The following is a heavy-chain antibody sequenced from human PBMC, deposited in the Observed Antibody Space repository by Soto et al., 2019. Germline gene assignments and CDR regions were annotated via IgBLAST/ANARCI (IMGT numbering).Heavy chain of an antibody. V-gene: IGHV4-4*02. CDR1: GGSIKSDHC. J-gene: IGHJ4*02. CDR3: ARADSVIVGKGFDL. CDR2: IYHSVSA. D-gene: IGHD3-16*02. Sequence: SETLSLTCDVSGGSIKSDHCWTWVRQSPGKGLEWIGEIYHSVSAFSNPSLKSRVTISLERSNNQFSLNLTSVTASDKAVYFCARADSVIVGKGFDLWGQGTLVTVSS.